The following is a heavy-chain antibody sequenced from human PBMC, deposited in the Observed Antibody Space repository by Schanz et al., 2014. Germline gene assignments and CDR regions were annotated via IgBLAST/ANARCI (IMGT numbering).Heavy chain of an antibody. V-gene: IGHV3-23*01. J-gene: IGHJ4*02. CDR2: ISGSGAST. D-gene: IGHD3-10*01. CDR3: VRDELLWFGEVLSLDY. Sequence: EVQLLESGGGLVQPGGSLRLSCATSGFSFSSYAINWVRQAPGKGLGWDSGISGSGASTYYADSVKGRFTISRDNSNKTVDLQMNSLRAEDTALYYCVRDELLWFGEVLSLDYWGQGALVTVSS. CDR1: GFSFSSYA.